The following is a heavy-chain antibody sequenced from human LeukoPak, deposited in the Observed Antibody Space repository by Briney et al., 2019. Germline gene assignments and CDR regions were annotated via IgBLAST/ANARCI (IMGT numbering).Heavy chain of an antibody. Sequence: GESLKISCRASGYIFTSYCIGWLRQLPGKGLQGMGIIYPGDCGTRYSPSFQGHVTISADKSISTAYLQWSSLKASDSAMYYCARHLRDYGDYSDAFDIWGQGTMVTVSS. J-gene: IGHJ3*02. D-gene: IGHD4-17*01. CDR1: GYIFTSYC. V-gene: IGHV5-51*01. CDR3: ARHLRDYGDYSDAFDI. CDR2: IYPGDCGT.